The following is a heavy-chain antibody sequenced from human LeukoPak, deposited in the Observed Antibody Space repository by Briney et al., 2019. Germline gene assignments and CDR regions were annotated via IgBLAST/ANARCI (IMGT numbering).Heavy chain of an antibody. CDR2: FDPEDGET. CDR3: APLGTGGGAFDI. Sequence: ASVKVSCKVSGYTLTELSMHWVRQAPGKGLEWMGGFDPEDGETIYAQKFQGRVTMTEDTSTDTAYMELSSLRSEDTAVYYCAPLGTGGGAFDIWGQGTMVTVSS. D-gene: IGHD1-14*01. CDR1: GYTLTELS. J-gene: IGHJ3*02. V-gene: IGHV1-24*01.